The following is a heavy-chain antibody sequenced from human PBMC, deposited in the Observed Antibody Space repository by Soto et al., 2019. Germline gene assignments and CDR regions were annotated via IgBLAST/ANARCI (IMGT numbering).Heavy chain of an antibody. V-gene: IGHV4-4*07. J-gene: IGHJ4*02. CDR1: GGSMNAHF. CDR2: IYISGTT. Sequence: PSETLSLTCTVSGGSMNAHFWSWIRQSAGKGLEWIGHIYISGTTMYNPSLKSRVTMSVDPPKNQLSLKLTSVTAADTAVYYCARINGGSPDFWGQGILVTSPQ. CDR3: ARINGGSPDF. D-gene: IGHD2-15*01.